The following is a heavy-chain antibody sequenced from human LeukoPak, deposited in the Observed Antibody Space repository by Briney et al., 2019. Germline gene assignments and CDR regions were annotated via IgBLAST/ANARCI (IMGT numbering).Heavy chain of an antibody. CDR1: GFTFSSYS. CDR3: ARDRTDSSTFYPRPMGY. V-gene: IGHV3-21*01. D-gene: IGHD2/OR15-2a*01. J-gene: IGHJ4*02. Sequence: GGSLRLSCAASGFTFSSYSMNWVRQAPGKGLEWVSSINSDSNYIYYADSVKGRFTISRDAKNSVYLQMNSLRAEDTAVYHCARDRTDSSTFYPRPMGYWGRGTLVTVSS. CDR2: INSDSNYI.